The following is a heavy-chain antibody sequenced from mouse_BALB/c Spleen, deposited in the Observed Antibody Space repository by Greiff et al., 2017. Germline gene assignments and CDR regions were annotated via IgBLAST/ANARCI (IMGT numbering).Heavy chain of an antibody. J-gene: IGHJ4*01. Sequence: EVHLVESGGGLVKPGGSLKLSCAASGFTFSSYAMSWVRQSPEKRLEWVAEISSGGSYTYYPDTVTGRFTISRDNAKNTLYLEMSSLRSEDTAMYYCARDDLGYYGSSPPYYAMDYWGQGTSVTVSS. CDR1: GFTFSSYA. D-gene: IGHD1-1*01. CDR2: ISSGGSYT. V-gene: IGHV5-9-4*01. CDR3: ARDDLGYYGSSPPYYAMDY.